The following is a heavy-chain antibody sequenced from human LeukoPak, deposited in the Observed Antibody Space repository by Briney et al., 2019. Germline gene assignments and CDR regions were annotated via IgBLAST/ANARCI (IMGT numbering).Heavy chain of an antibody. J-gene: IGHJ6*02. V-gene: IGHV3-72*01. CDR2: IRNKANSYTT. CDR3: ARESKLGAAPTGGYYYYGMDV. D-gene: IGHD2-15*01. CDR1: GFTFSACY. Sequence: PGGSLRLSCAASGFTFSACYMDWVRQAPGMGLEWVGRIRNKANSYTTEYAASVSGRFTISRDDSKDSLCLQMNSLKTEDTAVYYCARESKLGAAPTGGYYYYGMDVWGQGTTVTVSS.